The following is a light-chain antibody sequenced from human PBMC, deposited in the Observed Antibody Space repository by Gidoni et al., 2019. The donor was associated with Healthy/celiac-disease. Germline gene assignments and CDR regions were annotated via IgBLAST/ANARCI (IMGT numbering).Light chain of an antibody. CDR2: QDS. CDR3: QSWDSSTACV. J-gene: IGLJ1*01. Sequence: SYELNQPPSVSVSPGQTASITCSGNKWGDKYACWYQQKPGQSPVLVIYQDSKRPSGIPERFSRSNSGNTATLTISGTQAMDEADYYCQSWDSSTACVFGTGTKVTVL. V-gene: IGLV3-1*01. CDR1: KWGDKY.